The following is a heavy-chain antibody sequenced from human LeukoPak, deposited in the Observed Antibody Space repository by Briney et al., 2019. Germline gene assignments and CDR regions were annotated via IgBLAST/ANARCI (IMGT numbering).Heavy chain of an antibody. V-gene: IGHV1-18*01. CDR3: TRDRGDFDNWNDRDYYYYAMDV. CDR2: ISTYKGIT. Sequence: GASVKVSCKASGYTFTSYIISWVRQAPGQGLEWMGWISTYKGITNYAQNVQGRVTMTTDTSTSTAYMELRSLTSDDTAVYYCTRDRGDFDNWNDRDYYYYAMDVWGQGTTVTVSS. J-gene: IGHJ6*02. CDR1: GYTFTSYI. D-gene: IGHD1-20*01.